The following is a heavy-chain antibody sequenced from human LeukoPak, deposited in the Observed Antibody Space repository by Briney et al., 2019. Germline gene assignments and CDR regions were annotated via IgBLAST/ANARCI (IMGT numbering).Heavy chain of an antibody. V-gene: IGHV1-18*04. CDR2: ITAFNGNT. J-gene: IGHJ6*03. Sequence: GASVKVSYKASGFALYKYNIVWVRQAPGQGLEWVGWITAFNGNTNYGQKVQGRITMTTDTSTSTSYMELRNLRSDDTAVYYCARNTYGYKFSMDVWGKGTTVIISS. CDR1: GFALYKYN. CDR3: ARNTYGYKFSMDV. D-gene: IGHD5-24*01.